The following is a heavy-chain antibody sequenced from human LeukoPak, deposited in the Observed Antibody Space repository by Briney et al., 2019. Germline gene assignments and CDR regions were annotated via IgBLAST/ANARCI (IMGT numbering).Heavy chain of an antibody. J-gene: IGHJ4*02. CDR3: ARLRVVAAFDY. CDR2: IYYSGST. V-gene: IGHV4-61*01. Sequence: PSETLSLTCTVSDGSVSSGSYYWGWLRQPPGKGLEWIGYIYYSGSTNYNPSLKSRVTISVDTSKNQFSLNLSSVTAADTAVYYCARLRVVAAFDYWGQGTLVTVSS. D-gene: IGHD2-15*01. CDR1: DGSVSSGSYY.